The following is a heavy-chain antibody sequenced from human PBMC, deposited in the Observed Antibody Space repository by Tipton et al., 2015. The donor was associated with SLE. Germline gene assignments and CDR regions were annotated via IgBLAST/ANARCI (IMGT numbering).Heavy chain of an antibody. CDR3: ARARHGGAEYFEH. CDR2: IHYSEST. V-gene: IGHV4-59*01. CDR1: GGSISGFY. Sequence: TLSLTCTVSGGSISGFYWSWIRQPPGRGLEWVGYIHYSESTNYNPSLKSRVTISLDPSKNQFSLNLSSASAADTAVYYCARARHGGAEYFEHWGQGTLVTVSS. D-gene: IGHD3-3*01. J-gene: IGHJ1*01.